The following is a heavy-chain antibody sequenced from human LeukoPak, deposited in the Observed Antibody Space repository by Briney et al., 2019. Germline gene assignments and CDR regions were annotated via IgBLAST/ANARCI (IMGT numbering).Heavy chain of an antibody. CDR2: ISSSSSYI. CDR1: GFTVSSNY. J-gene: IGHJ2*01. V-gene: IGHV3-21*01. D-gene: IGHD2/OR15-2a*01. CDR3: ARDPVRYFDL. Sequence: GGSLRLSCAASGFTVSSNYMSWVRQAPGKGLEWVSSISSSSSYIYYADSVKGRFTISRDNAKNSLYLQMHSLRAEDTAVYYCARDPVRYFDLWGRGTLVTVSS.